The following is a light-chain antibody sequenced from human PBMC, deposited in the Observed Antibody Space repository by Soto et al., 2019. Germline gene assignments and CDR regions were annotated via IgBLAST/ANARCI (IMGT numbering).Light chain of an antibody. J-gene: IGKJ1*01. CDR1: QSVSSSC. CDR2: DAS. CDR3: QQYGSSPVT. V-gene: IGKV3-20*01. Sequence: EIVLTQSPGTLSLTPGERATLSCRASQSVSSSCLTWYQQKPGQAPRLLIHDASSRATGIPDRFSGSGSGTDFTLTISRLEPEDFAVYYCQQYGSSPVTFGQGTKVDIK.